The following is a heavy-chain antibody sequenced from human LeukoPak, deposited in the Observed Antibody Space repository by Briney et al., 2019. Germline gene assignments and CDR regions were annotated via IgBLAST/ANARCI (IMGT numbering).Heavy chain of an antibody. Sequence: GGSLRLSCAASGFTFSSYAMSWVRQAPGKGLEWVSAISGSGGSTYYADSVKGRFTISRDNSKNTLYLQMNSLRAEDTAVYYCAGTRYFDWLPPINWGQGTLVTVSS. CDR2: ISGSGGST. CDR1: GFTFSSYA. V-gene: IGHV3-23*01. J-gene: IGHJ4*02. CDR3: AGTRYFDWLPPIN. D-gene: IGHD3-9*01.